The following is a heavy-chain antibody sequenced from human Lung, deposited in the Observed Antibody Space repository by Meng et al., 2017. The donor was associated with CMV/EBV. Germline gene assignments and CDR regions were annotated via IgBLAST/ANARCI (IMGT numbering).Heavy chain of an antibody. D-gene: IGHD5-18*01. CDR1: GVSISSGDYY. CDR2: IYYSGST. J-gene: IGHJ4*02. CDR3: ARALDTAMVTFDY. Sequence: VQLHESGPGLVKPSQTLSLTCTVSGVSISSGDYYWSWLRQPPGKGLEWIGYIYYSGSTYYNPSLKSRVTISVDTSKNQFSLKLSSVTAADTAVYYCARALDTAMVTFDYWGQGTLVTVSS. V-gene: IGHV4-30-4*08.